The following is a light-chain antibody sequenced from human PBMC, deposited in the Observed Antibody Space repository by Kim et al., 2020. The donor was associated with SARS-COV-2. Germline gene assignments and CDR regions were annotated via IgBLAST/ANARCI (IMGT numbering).Light chain of an antibody. J-gene: IGKJ1*01. CDR3: MQATHWPHT. Sequence: VTLGQPASISCRSSQSLGTNFLWFQQRPGQSPRRLIYDVSKRDSGVPDRFSGSGSGTDFTLEISRVEAEDVGVYYCMQATHWPHTFGQGTKVDIK. CDR2: DVS. V-gene: IGKV2-30*01. CDR1: QSLGTN.